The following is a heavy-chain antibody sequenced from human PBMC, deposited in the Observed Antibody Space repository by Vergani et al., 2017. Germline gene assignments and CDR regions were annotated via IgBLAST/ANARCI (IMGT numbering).Heavy chain of an antibody. CDR1: GGSISSSSYY. Sequence: QLQLQESGPGLVKPSETLSLTCTVSGGSISSSSYYWGWIRQPPGKGLEWIGSIYYSGSTYYNPSLKSRVTISVDTSKNQFSLKLSSVTAADTAVYYCARSCRSGGSCYLSSDSYYGMDVWGQGTTVTVSS. D-gene: IGHD2-15*01. V-gene: IGHV4-39*07. CDR2: IYYSGST. CDR3: ARSCRSGGSCYLSSDSYYGMDV. J-gene: IGHJ6*02.